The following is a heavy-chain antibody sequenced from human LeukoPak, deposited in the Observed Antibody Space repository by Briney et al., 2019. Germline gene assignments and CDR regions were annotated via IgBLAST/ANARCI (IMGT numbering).Heavy chain of an antibody. V-gene: IGHV1-18*01. CDR3: ARDEITMVRGVSPFPSDY. D-gene: IGHD3-10*01. J-gene: IGHJ4*02. CDR1: GYTFTSYG. Sequence: GSSVKVSCKASGYTFTSYGISWVRQAPGQGLEWMGWISAYNGNTNYAQKLQGRVTMTTDTSTSTAYMELRSLRSDDTAVYYCARDEITMVRGVSPFPSDYWGQGTLVTVSS. CDR2: ISAYNGNT.